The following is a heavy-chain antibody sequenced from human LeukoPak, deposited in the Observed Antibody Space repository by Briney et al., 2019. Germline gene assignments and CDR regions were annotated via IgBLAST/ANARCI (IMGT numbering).Heavy chain of an antibody. J-gene: IGHJ3*02. CDR2: IYYSGST. CDR3: ARRGTIAVAVNDAFDI. Sequence: PSETLSLTCTVSGGSISSYYWSWIRQPPGKGLEWIGYIYYSGSTNYKPSLKSRVTISVDTSKNQFSLKLSSVTAADTAVYYCARRGTIAVAVNDAFDIWGQGTMVTVSS. V-gene: IGHV4-59*01. D-gene: IGHD6-19*01. CDR1: GGSISSYY.